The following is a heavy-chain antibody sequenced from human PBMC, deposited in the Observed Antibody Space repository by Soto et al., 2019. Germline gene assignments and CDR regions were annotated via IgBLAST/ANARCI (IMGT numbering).Heavy chain of an antibody. CDR1: GFTFSSYA. V-gene: IGHV3-30*04. J-gene: IGHJ4*02. Sequence: QVQLVESGGGVVQPGRSLRLSCAASGFTFSSYAMHWVRQAPGKGLEWVAVISDDGTNKDYADSGKGRFTISRDKSKSTLDLQMDSLRPEDTAVYYCARDGSYYDVLTEHYFDFWGQGTLVSVSA. CDR3: ARDGSYYDVLTEHYFDF. D-gene: IGHD3-9*01. CDR2: ISDDGTNK.